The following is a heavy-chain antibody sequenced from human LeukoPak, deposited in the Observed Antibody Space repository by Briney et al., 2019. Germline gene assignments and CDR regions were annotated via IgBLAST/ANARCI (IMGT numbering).Heavy chain of an antibody. CDR1: GGSISSYY. V-gene: IGHV4-4*07. CDR3: AREGYSRYFDL. Sequence: PSETLSLTCTVSGGSISSYYWSWIRQPAGKGLEWIGRIYTSGSTNYNPSLKSRVIISGDTSKNQFSLKLSSVTAADTAVYYCAREGYSRYFDLWGRGTLVIVSS. J-gene: IGHJ2*01. CDR2: IYTSGST. D-gene: IGHD2-15*01.